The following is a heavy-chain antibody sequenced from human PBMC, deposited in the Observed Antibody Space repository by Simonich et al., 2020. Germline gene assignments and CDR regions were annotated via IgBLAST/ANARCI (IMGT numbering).Heavy chain of an antibody. D-gene: IGHD3-16*01. CDR2: INHRVST. CDR1: GGSFSGYY. CDR3: ARPLGIVWAFDI. J-gene: IGHJ3*02. Sequence: QVQLQQWGAGLLKPSETLSLTCAVYGGSFSGYYWSWIRQPPGKGLGWIGEINHRVSTNYNPSLKSGVTISVDTSKNQFSRKLSSVTAADTAVYYCARPLGIVWAFDIWGQGTMVTVSS. V-gene: IGHV4-34*01.